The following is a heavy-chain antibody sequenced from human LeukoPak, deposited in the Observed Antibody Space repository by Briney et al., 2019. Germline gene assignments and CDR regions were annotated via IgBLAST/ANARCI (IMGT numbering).Heavy chain of an antibody. D-gene: IGHD1-26*01. CDR2: ISSSSSYI. J-gene: IGHJ4*02. CDR3: ARNRGSYFDY. CDR1: GFTFSSYS. V-gene: IGHV3-21*01. Sequence: GGSLRLSCAASGFTFSSYSMNWVRQALGKGVEWVSSISSSSSYIYYADSVKGRFTISRDNAKNSLYLQMNSLRAEDTAVYYCARNRGSYFDYWGQGTLVTVSS.